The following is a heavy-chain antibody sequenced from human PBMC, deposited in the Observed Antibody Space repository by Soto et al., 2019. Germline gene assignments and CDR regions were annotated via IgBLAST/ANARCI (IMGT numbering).Heavy chain of an antibody. D-gene: IGHD1-1*01. CDR1: GFTFSSFS. Sequence: EVQLVESGGALVQPGGSLRLSCTASGFTFSSFSMNWVRQAPGRGLEWVSYISLSSSSISYAVSVKGRFTTSRDNANHSLYLQMNSLSDDDTAVYYCARGGCNDLFDKWGQGTLVTVSS. J-gene: IGHJ4*02. CDR2: ISLSSSSI. CDR3: ARGGCNDLFDK. V-gene: IGHV3-48*02.